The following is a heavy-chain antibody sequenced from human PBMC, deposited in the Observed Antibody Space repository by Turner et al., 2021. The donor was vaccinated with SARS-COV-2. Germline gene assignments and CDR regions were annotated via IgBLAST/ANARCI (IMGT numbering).Heavy chain of an antibody. CDR2: IWYDGSNK. J-gene: IGHJ3*02. CDR1: GFTFSRYG. D-gene: IGHD3-10*01. V-gene: IGHV3-33*06. CDR3: AKGEGYGSGAFDI. Sequence: QVQLVESGGGVVQPGRSLRLSCAASGFTFSRYGMHWVRQAPGKGLEWVAVIWYDGSNKYYADSVKGRFTISRDNSKNTLYLQMNSLRAEDTAVYYCAKGEGYGSGAFDIWGQGTMVTVSS.